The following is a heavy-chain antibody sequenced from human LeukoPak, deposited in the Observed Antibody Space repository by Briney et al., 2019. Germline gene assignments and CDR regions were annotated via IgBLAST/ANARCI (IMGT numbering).Heavy chain of an antibody. D-gene: IGHD3-9*01. Sequence: GASVKVSCKASGYTFISHYIHWVRQAPGQGLEWMGIINPSGGSTSYAQKFQGRVTMTRDTSTSTVYMELSSLRSEDTAVYYCARAGLTYDILTGYDAPINYFDYWGQGTLVTVSS. CDR3: ARAGLTYDILTGYDAPINYFDY. V-gene: IGHV1-46*01. CDR2: INPSGGST. CDR1: GYTFISHY. J-gene: IGHJ4*02.